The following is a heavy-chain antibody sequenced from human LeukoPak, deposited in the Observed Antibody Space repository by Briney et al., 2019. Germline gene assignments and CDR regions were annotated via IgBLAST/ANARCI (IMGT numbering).Heavy chain of an antibody. CDR2: ISGSGGST. J-gene: IGHJ4*02. CDR1: GLTFSSHW. D-gene: IGHD6-19*01. Sequence: GGSLRLSCAASGLTFSSHWMHWVRQAPGKGLEWVSAISGSGGSTYYADSVKGRFTISRDNSKNTLYLQMNSLRAEDTAVYYCAKEAVADLDYWGQGTLVTVSS. V-gene: IGHV3-23*01. CDR3: AKEAVADLDY.